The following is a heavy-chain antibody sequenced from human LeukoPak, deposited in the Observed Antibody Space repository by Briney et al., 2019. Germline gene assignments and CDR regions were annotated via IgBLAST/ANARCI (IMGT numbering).Heavy chain of an antibody. CDR1: GGTFSSYA. CDR3: ASHPNPPWSGYPLYYYYYGMDV. J-gene: IGHJ6*02. V-gene: IGHV1-69*13. D-gene: IGHD3-3*01. CDR2: IIPIFGTA. Sequence: SVKVSCKASGGTFSSYAISWVRQAPGQGLEWMGGIIPIFGTANYAQKFQGRVTITADESTSTAYMELSSLRSEDTAVYYCASHPNPPWSGYPLYYYYYGMDVWGQGTTVTVSS.